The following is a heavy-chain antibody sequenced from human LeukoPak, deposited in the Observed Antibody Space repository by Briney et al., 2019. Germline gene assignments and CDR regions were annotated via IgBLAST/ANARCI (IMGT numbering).Heavy chain of an antibody. CDR1: GFTFNYYW. CDR3: AREKRLHYGSGSYLSD. Sequence: PGGSLRLSCAASGFTFNYYWMSWVRQAPGKGLEWVADIKEDGSEKYYVDSVKGRFTISRDNAKNSLYLQMNSLRVEDTAVYYCAREKRLHYGSGSYLSDWGQGTLVTVSS. CDR2: IKEDGSEK. V-gene: IGHV3-7*01. D-gene: IGHD3-10*01. J-gene: IGHJ4*02.